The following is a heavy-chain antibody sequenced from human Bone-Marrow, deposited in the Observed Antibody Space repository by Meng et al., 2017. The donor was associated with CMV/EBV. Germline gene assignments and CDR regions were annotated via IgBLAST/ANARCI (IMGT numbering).Heavy chain of an antibody. Sequence: GSLRLSCTVSGGSISSSSYYWGWIRQPPGKGLEWIGSIYYSGSTYYNPSLKSQVTISVDTSKNQFSLKLSSVTAADTAVYYCARGFRPYWFDPWGQGTLVTVSS. CDR3: ARGFRPYWFDP. J-gene: IGHJ5*02. V-gene: IGHV4-39*07. D-gene: IGHD6-6*01. CDR1: GGSISSSSYY. CDR2: IYYSGST.